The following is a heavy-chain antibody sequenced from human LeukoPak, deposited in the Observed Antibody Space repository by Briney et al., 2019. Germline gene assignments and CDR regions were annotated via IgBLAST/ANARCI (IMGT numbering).Heavy chain of an antibody. D-gene: IGHD4-17*01. CDR2: IYRGGST. J-gene: IGHJ2*01. CDR1: GFTVSSNY. V-gene: IGHV3-53*01. Sequence: PRGSPRLSCAASGFTVSSNYMSWARQAPGKGLEWVSVIYRGGSTHYAGSVEGRFTISRDKSKNTVYLQLNSLRAEDTAVYYCARSPDYGDPYWYFDLWGRGALVSVS. CDR3: ARSPDYGDPYWYFDL.